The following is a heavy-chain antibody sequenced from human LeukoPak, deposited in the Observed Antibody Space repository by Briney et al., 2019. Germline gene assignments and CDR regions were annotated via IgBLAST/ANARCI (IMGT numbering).Heavy chain of an antibody. CDR2: IKEDGSEK. Sequence: GGSLRLSCAASGFTFSTYWMSWVRQAPGKGLEWVANIKEDGSEKYCGDSVKGRFTISRDNAKNSLYLEMNSLRVEDTAVYYCARDSSGYQWGQGTLVTVSS. J-gene: IGHJ4*02. CDR3: ARDSSGYQ. D-gene: IGHD3-22*01. V-gene: IGHV3-7*01. CDR1: GFTFSTYW.